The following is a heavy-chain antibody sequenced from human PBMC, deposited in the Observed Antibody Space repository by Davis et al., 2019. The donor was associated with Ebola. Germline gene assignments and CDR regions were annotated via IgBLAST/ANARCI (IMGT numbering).Heavy chain of an antibody. CDR2: IIPIFGTA. Sequence: AASVKVSCKASGYTFTSYDISWVRQAPGQGLEWTGGIIPIFGTANYAQKFQGRVTITADESTSTAYMELSSLRSEDTAVYYCAREWFRESLFDYWGQGTLVTVSS. V-gene: IGHV1-69*13. J-gene: IGHJ4*02. D-gene: IGHD3-10*01. CDR1: GYTFTSYD. CDR3: AREWFRESLFDY.